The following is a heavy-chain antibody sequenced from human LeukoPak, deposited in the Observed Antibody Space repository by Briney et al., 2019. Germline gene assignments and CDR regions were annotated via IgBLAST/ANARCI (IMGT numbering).Heavy chain of an antibody. CDR1: GGSFSGCY. J-gene: IGHJ5*02. V-gene: IGHV4-34*01. CDR2: INHSGST. Sequence: SETLSLTCAVYGGSFSGCYWSWIREPPGKGLEWIGEINHSGSTNYNPSLKSRVTISVDTSKNQFSLKLSSVTAADTAVYYCARGTYDFWSGYQSWFDPWGQGTLVTVSS. D-gene: IGHD3-3*01. CDR3: ARGTYDFWSGYQSWFDP.